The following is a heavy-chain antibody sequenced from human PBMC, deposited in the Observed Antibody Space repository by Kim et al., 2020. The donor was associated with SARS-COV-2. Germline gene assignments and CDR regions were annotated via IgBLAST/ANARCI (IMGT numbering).Heavy chain of an antibody. D-gene: IGHD6-13*01. CDR3: ARDSSRNDFDY. CDR1: GYTFTDYG. J-gene: IGHJ4*02. CDR2: INAQNDYK. V-gene: IGHV1-18*01. Sequence: ASVKVSCKTSGYTFTDYGITWVRQAPGQGLEWMGSINAQNDYKTYAPELQGRLTMTTDSSTRTAYMELSSLRSDDTAVYYCARDSSRNDFDYWGQGTLVTASS.